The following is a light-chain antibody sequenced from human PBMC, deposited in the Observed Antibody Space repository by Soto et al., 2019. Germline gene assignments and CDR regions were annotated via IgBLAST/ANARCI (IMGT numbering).Light chain of an antibody. CDR3: QQSHTSPPLA. J-gene: IGKJ4*01. CDR2: AAS. Sequence: DIQMTQFPSSLSASVGDKLTITCRANQSITNFLNWYQKKPGEVPKLLIYAASRLESGVPSRFSGSGSWTDFALTITSLLPDDFASYYCQQSHTSPPLAVGGGTRVEVK. CDR1: QSITNF. V-gene: IGKV1-39*01.